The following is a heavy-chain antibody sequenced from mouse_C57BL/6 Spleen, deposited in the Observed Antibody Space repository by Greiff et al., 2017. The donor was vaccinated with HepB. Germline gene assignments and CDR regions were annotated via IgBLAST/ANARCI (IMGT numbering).Heavy chain of an antibody. CDR2: IRLKSDNYAT. CDR1: GFTFSNYW. D-gene: IGHD1-1*01. Sequence: EVKLMESGGGLVQPGGSMKLSCVASGFTFSNYWMNWVRQSPEKGLEWVAQIRLKSDNYATHYAESVKGRFTISRDDSKSSVYLQMNNLRAEDTGIYYCTNYYYYGSSWYFDVWGTGTTVTVSS. J-gene: IGHJ1*03. CDR3: TNYYYYGSSWYFDV. V-gene: IGHV6-3*01.